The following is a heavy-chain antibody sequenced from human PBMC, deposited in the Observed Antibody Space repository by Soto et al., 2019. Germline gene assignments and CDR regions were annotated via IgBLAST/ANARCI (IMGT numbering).Heavy chain of an antibody. CDR3: ARAWDYDFWSGYFRFDH. Sequence: EVQLVESGGGLVQPGGSLRLSCAASGFTSSSYSMNWVRQAPGKGLEWVSYISSSSSTIYYADSVKGRFTISRDNAKNALYLQMNSLRAEDTSVYYCARAWDYDFWSGYFRFDHWGQGTLVTVSS. CDR2: ISSSSSTI. CDR1: GFTSSSYS. V-gene: IGHV3-48*01. D-gene: IGHD3-3*01. J-gene: IGHJ5*02.